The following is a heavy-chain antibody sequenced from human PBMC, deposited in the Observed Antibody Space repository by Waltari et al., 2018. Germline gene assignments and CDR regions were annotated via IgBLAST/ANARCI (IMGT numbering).Heavy chain of an antibody. CDR3: ARGADGG. J-gene: IGHJ4*02. CDR2: IYHSGST. V-gene: IGHV4-38-2*02. Sequence: QVQLQESGPGLVKPSETLSLTCTVSGYSISSGSYWGWIRQPPGKGLEWIGSIYHSGSTYYNPSLKSRVTISVDTSKNQFSLKLSSVTAADTAVYYCARGADGGWGQGTLVTVSS. D-gene: IGHD3-10*01. CDR1: GYSISSGSY.